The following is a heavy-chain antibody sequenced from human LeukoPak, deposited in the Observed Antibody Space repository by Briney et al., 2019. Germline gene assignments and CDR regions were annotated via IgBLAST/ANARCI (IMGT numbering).Heavy chain of an antibody. Sequence: PGGSLRLSCVASEFTFSSYGMHWVRQAPGKGLEWVANIKKDGSAKYYVDSVKGRFTISRDNAKNSLYLQMNSLRAEDTAVYYRARRGYDFWSGYLNWFDPWGQGTLVTVSS. CDR1: EFTFSSYG. CDR3: ARRGYDFWSGYLNWFDP. J-gene: IGHJ5*02. D-gene: IGHD3-3*01. CDR2: IKKDGSAK. V-gene: IGHV3-7*01.